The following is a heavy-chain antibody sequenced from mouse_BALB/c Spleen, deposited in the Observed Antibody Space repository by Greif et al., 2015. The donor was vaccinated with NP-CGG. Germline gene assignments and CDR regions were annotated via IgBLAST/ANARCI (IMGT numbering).Heavy chain of an antibody. Sequence: QVQLKQSGAELVRPGSSVKISCKASGYAFSSYWMNWVKQRPGQGLEWIGQIYPGDGDTNYNGKFKGKATLTADKSSSTAYMQFSSLTSEDSAVYFCARWGGLDYWGQGTTLTVSS. CDR2: IYPGDGDT. J-gene: IGHJ2*01. CDR1: GYAFSSYW. CDR3: ARWGGLDY. D-gene: IGHD1-1*02. V-gene: IGHV1-80*01.